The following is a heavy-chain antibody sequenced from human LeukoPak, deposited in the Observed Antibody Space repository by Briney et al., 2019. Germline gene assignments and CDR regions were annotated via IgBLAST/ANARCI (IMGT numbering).Heavy chain of an antibody. CDR1: GFTFSSYA. CDR2: ISYDGSNK. V-gene: IGHV3-30-3*01. Sequence: GGSLRLSCAASGFTFSSYAMHWVRQAPGKGLEWVAVISYDGSNKYYADSVKGRFTISRDNSKNTLYLQMNSLRAEDTAVYYCARDYSVVVAATPYNWFDPWGQGTLVTVSS. D-gene: IGHD2-15*01. J-gene: IGHJ5*02. CDR3: ARDYSVVVAATPYNWFDP.